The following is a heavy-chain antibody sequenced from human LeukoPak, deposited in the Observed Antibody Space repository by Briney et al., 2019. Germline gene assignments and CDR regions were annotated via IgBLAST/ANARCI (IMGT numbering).Heavy chain of an antibody. CDR1: GFTFSSYW. D-gene: IGHD3-22*01. Sequence: GGSLRLSCAASGFTFSSYWMSWVRQAPGKGLEWVSGINWNGGSTGYADSVKGRFTISRDNAKNSLYLQMNSLRAEDTALYYCARHYYDSSGYYLGVFDYWGQGTLVTVSS. CDR2: INWNGGST. J-gene: IGHJ4*02. V-gene: IGHV3-20*04. CDR3: ARHYYDSSGYYLGVFDY.